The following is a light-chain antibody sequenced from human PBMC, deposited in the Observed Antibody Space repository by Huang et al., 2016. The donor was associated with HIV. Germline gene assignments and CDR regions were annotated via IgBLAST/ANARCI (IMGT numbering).Light chain of an antibody. CDR1: QSVSKY. CDR3: QQRSNWPPLT. J-gene: IGKJ4*01. CDR2: YAS. V-gene: IGKV3-11*01. Sequence: EIVLTQSPATLSLSPGERATLSCRASQSVSKYLAWYQQKPGEAPRRLIYYASNRATGIPARFSGSGSGTDFTLTINSLEPEDSAVYYCQQRSNWPPLTFGGGTKVEI.